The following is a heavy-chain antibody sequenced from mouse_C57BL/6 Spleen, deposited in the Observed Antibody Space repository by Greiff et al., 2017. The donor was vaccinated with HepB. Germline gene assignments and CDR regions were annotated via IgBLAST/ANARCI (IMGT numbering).Heavy chain of an antibody. CDR2: ISSGSSTT. D-gene: IGHD2-3*01. Sequence: EVKLVESGGGLVKPGGSLKLSCAASGFTFSDYGMHWVRQAPEKGLEWVAYISSGSSTTYYADTVKGRFTISRDNAKNTLFLQMTSLRSEDTAMYYCARPYDGSYYYAMDYWGQGTSVTVSS. CDR1: GFTFSDYG. J-gene: IGHJ4*01. CDR3: ARPYDGSYYYAMDY. V-gene: IGHV5-17*01.